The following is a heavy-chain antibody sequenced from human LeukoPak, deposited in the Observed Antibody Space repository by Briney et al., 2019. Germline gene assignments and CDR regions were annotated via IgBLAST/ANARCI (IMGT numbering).Heavy chain of an antibody. J-gene: IGHJ4*02. V-gene: IGHV7-4-1*02. D-gene: IGHD6-19*01. Sequence: GASVKVSCKASGGTFSSYAISWVRQAPGQGLEWMGWINTNTGNPTYAQGFTGRFVFSLDTSVSTAYLQISSLKAEDTAVYYCARAFSKRIAVAGKDFDYWGQGTLVTVSS. CDR1: GGTFSSYA. CDR2: INTNTGNP. CDR3: ARAFSKRIAVAGKDFDY.